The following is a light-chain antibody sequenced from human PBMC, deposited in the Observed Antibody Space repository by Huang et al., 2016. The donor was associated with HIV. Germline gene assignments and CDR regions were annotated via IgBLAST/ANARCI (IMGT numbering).Light chain of an antibody. CDR2: ATS. Sequence: DIQMTQSPSSLSAAVGDRVTITCRASQGIGHSLAWYQQKPEKAPRLLLYATSTLESGGPSRFSGSGSGTHYTLTINTLQPEDIASYYCQQYHSLPWTFGQGTKVEIK. CDR1: QGIGHS. J-gene: IGKJ1*01. CDR3: QQYHSLPWT. V-gene: IGKV1-NL1*01.